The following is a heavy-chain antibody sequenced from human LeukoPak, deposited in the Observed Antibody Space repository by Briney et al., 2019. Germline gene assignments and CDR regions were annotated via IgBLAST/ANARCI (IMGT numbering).Heavy chain of an antibody. Sequence: SVKVSCKASGGTFSSYAISWVRQAPGQGLEWMGRIIPIFGTANYAQKFQGRVTITTDESTSTAYMELSSLRSENTAVYYCARAYYYDRSGWSFDYWGQGTLGTVSS. D-gene: IGHD3-22*01. CDR1: GGTFSSYA. V-gene: IGHV1-69*05. J-gene: IGHJ4*02. CDR2: IIPIFGTA. CDR3: ARAYYYDRSGWSFDY.